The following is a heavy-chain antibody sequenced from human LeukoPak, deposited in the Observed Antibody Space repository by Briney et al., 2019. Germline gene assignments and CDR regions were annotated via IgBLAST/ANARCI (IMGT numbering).Heavy chain of an antibody. D-gene: IGHD3-9*01. CDR2: ISGSGCST. CDR1: GFTFSSYA. J-gene: IGHJ6*04. CDR3: AKDATLFDILTGNYPYYYSGMDV. V-gene: IGHV3-23*01. Sequence: GGSLRLSCAASGFTFSSYAMSWVRQAPGKGLEWVSAISGSGCSTYYADSVKGRCSISRDNSKNTLYLQVNCLRAEDTAVYYCAKDATLFDILTGNYPYYYSGMDVWGKGTTVTVSS.